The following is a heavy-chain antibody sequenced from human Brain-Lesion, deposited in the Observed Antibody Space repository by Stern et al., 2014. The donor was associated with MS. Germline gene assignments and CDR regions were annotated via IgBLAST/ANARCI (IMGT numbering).Heavy chain of an antibody. CDR3: ARAVRNQLLSEY. Sequence: VQLVESGAEVKKPGASVKVSCKASGYTFSSYDITWGRQASGHGLGWRGWLNPYSGNTGYAQKFKGRVSMTSDPSISTVYMELTSLTSDDTAVYFCARAVRNQLLSEYWGQGTLVTVSS. D-gene: IGHD2-2*01. CDR1: GYTFSSYD. CDR2: LNPYSGNT. J-gene: IGHJ4*02. V-gene: IGHV1-8*01.